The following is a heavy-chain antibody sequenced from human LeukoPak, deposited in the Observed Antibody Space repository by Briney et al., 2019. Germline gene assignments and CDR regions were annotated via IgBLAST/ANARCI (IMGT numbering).Heavy chain of an antibody. CDR3: ARRVVVPAAPYYFDY. CDR1: GFTLSSYA. V-gene: IGHV3-23*01. D-gene: IGHD2-2*01. Sequence: GGSLRLSCAAPGFTLSSYAMTWVRQAPGRGLEWVSSVDGGGGGTYYADSVKGRFTISRDNAKNTLYLQMNSLRAEDTAVYYCARRVVVPAAPYYFDYWGQGTLVTVSS. J-gene: IGHJ4*02. CDR2: VDGGGGGT.